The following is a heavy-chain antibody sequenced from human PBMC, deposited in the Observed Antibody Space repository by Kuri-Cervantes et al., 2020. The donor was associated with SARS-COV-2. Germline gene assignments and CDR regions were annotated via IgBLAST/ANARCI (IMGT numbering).Heavy chain of an antibody. J-gene: IGHJ4*02. V-gene: IGHV3-21*04. CDR2: ISSSSSYI. CDR3: ATDPPRFGGSPNTPR. D-gene: IGHD1-26*01. Sequence: GESLKISCVGSGLTFGNARMTWVRQAPGKGLEWVSSISSSSSYIYYADSVKGRFTISRDNAKNSLYLQMNSLRGEDTALYYCATDPPRFGGSPNTPRWGQGTPVTVSS. CDR1: GLTFGNAR.